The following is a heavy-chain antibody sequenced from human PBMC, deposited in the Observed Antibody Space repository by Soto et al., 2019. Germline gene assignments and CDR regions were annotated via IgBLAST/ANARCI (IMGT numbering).Heavy chain of an antibody. J-gene: IGHJ3*02. CDR2: ISAYTGNT. CDR1: GYTFTTFG. CDR3: ARVLGYSSIWWRHSAFHI. Sequence: APVKVSCKASGYTFTTFGISWVRQAPGQGLEWMGWISAYTGNTNYAQRLQGRVTMTTDTSTNTAYMELRGLRSDDTAVYYCARVLGYSSIWWRHSAFHIWGQGTTVTVS. D-gene: IGHD6-13*01. V-gene: IGHV1-18*01.